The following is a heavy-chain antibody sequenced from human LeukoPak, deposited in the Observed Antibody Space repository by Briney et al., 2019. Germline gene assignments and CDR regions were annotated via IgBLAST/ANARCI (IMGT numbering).Heavy chain of an antibody. Sequence: PGGSLRLSCAASGFTFSSYGMSWVRQAPGQGLEWMGGIIPIFGTANYAQKFQGRVTITADKSTSTAYMELSSLRSEDTAVYYCARTDYYDSSGYYLRDAFDIWGQGTMVTVSS. CDR3: ARTDYYDSSGYYLRDAFDI. CDR1: GFTFSSYG. V-gene: IGHV1-69*06. CDR2: IIPIFGTA. J-gene: IGHJ3*02. D-gene: IGHD3-22*01.